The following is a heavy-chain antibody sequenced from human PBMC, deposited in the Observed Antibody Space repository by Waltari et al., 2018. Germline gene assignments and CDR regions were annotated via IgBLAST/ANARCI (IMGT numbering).Heavy chain of an antibody. V-gene: IGHV4-34*01. CDR3: YGLARSSWYYFDY. J-gene: IGHJ4*02. D-gene: IGHD6-13*01. Sequence: QVQLQQWGAGLLKPSETLSLTCAVYGGSFSGYYWSWIRQPPGKGLEWIGEINHSGSPNYNPSLKSRVTISVDTSKNQFSLKLSSVTAADTAVYYCYGLARSSWYYFDYWGQGTLVTVSS. CDR2: INHSGSP. CDR1: GGSFSGYY.